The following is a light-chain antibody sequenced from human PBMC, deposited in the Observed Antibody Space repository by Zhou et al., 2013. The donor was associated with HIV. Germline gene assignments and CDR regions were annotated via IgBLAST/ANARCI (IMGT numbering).Light chain of an antibody. CDR3: QQSYSAPPS. CDR2: AAS. CDR1: QDIRNY. Sequence: DVQMTQSPSSLSASLGDRVTITCRASQDIRNYVAWFQQRPGKVPKLLIYAASSLQSGVPSRFSGSGSGTDFTLTISSLQPEDFATYYCQQSYSAPPSFGQGTKLEIK. V-gene: IGKV1-39*01. J-gene: IGKJ2*03.